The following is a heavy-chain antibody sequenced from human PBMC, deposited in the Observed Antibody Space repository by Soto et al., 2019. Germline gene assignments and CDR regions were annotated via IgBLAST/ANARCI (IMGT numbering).Heavy chain of an antibody. J-gene: IGHJ4*02. V-gene: IGHV4-61*01. Sequence: QVQLQESGPGLVKPSETLSLTCTVSGGSVSSGRFYWSWIRQPPGKGLEWIGYIYYSGSTKYNSSLRSRVTISVDTSKNQFSLKLTSVTAADTAVYYCARAPQTVAGAGIWYWGQGTLVTVSS. CDR1: GGSVSSGRFY. D-gene: IGHD6-13*01. CDR2: IYYSGST. CDR3: ARAPQTVAGAGIWY.